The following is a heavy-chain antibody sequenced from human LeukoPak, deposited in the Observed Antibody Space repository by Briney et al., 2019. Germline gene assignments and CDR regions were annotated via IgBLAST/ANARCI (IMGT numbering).Heavy chain of an antibody. CDR3: ARGGDIHLWINYYYYMDV. Sequence: GGSLRLSCAASGFTFSSYAMSWVRQAPGKGLEWVSAISGSGGSTYYADSVKGRFTISRDNSKNTLYLQMNSLRAEDTAVYYCARGGDIHLWINYYYYMDVWGKGTTVTVSS. V-gene: IGHV3-23*01. D-gene: IGHD5-18*01. CDR2: ISGSGGST. J-gene: IGHJ6*03. CDR1: GFTFSSYA.